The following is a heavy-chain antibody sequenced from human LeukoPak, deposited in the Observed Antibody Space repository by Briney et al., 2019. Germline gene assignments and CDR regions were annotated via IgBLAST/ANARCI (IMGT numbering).Heavy chain of an antibody. V-gene: IGHV4-39*01. CDR1: GGSISSTNYY. CDR3: ARGARPLDGGVVVVAATDAFDI. Sequence: SETLSLTCTVSGGSISSTNYYWGWIRQPPGRGLEWIGSVYYNGSTYSNPSLKSRVTVSVDTSKSQFSLKLTSVTAADTAVYYCARGARPLDGGVVVVAATDAFDIWGQGTMVTVSS. CDR2: VYYNGST. D-gene: IGHD2-15*01. J-gene: IGHJ3*02.